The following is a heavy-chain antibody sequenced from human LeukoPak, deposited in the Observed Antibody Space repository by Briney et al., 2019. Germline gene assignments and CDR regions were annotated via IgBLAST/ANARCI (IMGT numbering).Heavy chain of an antibody. D-gene: IGHD3-3*01. CDR3: ATWFSHYDFWSGNLFLSY. CDR2: FDPEDGET. Sequence: ESSVTVSCKVSGYSLNELSMLRVQQAPGNGLEWMGCFDPEDGETIYAQKFEGRVTMTEDTSTNTAYMELSSLRSEKRPVNTCATWFSHYDFWSGNLFLSYWGDRTPFTVSS. CDR1: GYSLNELS. V-gene: IGHV1-24*01. J-gene: IGHJ6*01.